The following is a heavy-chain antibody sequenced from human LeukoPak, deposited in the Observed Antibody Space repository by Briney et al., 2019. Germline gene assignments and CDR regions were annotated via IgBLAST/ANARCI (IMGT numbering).Heavy chain of an antibody. Sequence: PSQTLSLACTVSGGSISSGGYYWSWIRQHPGKGLEWIGYIYYSGSTYYNPSLKSRVTISVDTSKNQFSLKLSSVTAADTAVYYCARSHGSGSAGYDYWGQGTLVTVSS. CDR3: ARSHGSGSAGYDY. D-gene: IGHD3-10*01. V-gene: IGHV4-31*03. CDR1: GGSISSGGYY. J-gene: IGHJ4*02. CDR2: IYYSGST.